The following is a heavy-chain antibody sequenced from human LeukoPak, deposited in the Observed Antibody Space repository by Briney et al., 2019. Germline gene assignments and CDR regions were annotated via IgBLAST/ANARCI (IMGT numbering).Heavy chain of an antibody. Sequence: GGSLRLSCAVSGFTFSSYAMHWVRQAPGKGLEWVAVISYDGSNKYYADSVKGRFTISRDNSKNTLYLQMNSLRAEDTAVYYCARVSYRGIAAAAMLYWGQGTLVTVSS. J-gene: IGHJ4*02. CDR1: GFTFSSYA. D-gene: IGHD6-13*01. CDR2: ISYDGSNK. CDR3: ARVSYRGIAAAAMLY. V-gene: IGHV3-30-3*01.